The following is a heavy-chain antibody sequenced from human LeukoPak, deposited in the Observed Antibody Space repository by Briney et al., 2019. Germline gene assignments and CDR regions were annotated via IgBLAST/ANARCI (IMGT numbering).Heavy chain of an antibody. V-gene: IGHV4-59*01. CDR2: IYYSGST. CDR3: ARDKGMYYYGSGSYSRIYYFDY. D-gene: IGHD3-10*01. J-gene: IGHJ4*02. CDR1: GGTISSYH. Sequence: NPSETLSLTCTVSGGTISSYHWSWIRQPPGKGLEWIGYIYYSGSTNYNPSLKSRVTISVDTSKNQFSLQLSSVTAADTAGYCCARDKGMYYYGSGSYSRIYYFDYWGQGTLVTVSS.